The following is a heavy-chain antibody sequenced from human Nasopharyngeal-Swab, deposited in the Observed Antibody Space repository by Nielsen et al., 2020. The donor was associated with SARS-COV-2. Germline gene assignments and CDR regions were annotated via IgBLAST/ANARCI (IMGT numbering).Heavy chain of an antibody. V-gene: IGHV4-59*01. Sequence: WIRQPPGKGLEWIGYIYCSGSTNYNPSLKSRVTISVDTSKNQFSLKLSSVTAADTAVYYCARVFWFPYYMDVWGKGTTVTVSS. D-gene: IGHD3-3*01. J-gene: IGHJ6*03. CDR2: IYCSGST. CDR3: ARVFWFPYYMDV.